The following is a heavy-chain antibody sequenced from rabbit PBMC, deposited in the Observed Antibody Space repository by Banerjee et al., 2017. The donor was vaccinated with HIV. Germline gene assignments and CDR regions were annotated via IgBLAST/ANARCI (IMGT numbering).Heavy chain of an antibody. J-gene: IGHJ4*01. Sequence: QEQLEESGGDLVKPEGSLTLTCTASGFSFSSNYWLCWVRQAPGKGLEWIACIGAGSTYYATWAKGRFTISKASWTTVTLQMTSLTAADTATYFCARRTIGSYSGYGLWGQGTLVTVS. CDR1: GFSFSSNYW. V-gene: IGHV1S45*01. CDR2: IGAGST. D-gene: IGHD1-1*01. CDR3: ARRTIGSYSGYGL.